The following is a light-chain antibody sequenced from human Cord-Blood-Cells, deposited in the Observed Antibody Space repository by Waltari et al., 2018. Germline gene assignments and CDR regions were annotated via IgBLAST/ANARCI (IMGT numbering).Light chain of an antibody. Sequence: QSALTQPASVSGSPGQSIPISCTGTSSDLGGFHYVSWYQQHPGKAPKLMIYDVSNRPSGVSNRFSGSKSGNTASLTISGLQAEDEADYYCSSYTSSSTWVFGGGTKLTVL. CDR1: SSDLGGFHY. V-gene: IGLV2-14*03. CDR3: SSYTSSSTWV. J-gene: IGLJ3*02. CDR2: DVS.